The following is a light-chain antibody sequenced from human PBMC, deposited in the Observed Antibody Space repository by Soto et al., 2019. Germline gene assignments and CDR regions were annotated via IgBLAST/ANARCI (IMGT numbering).Light chain of an antibody. CDR2: EVT. Sequence: QSALTQPPSASGSPGQSVTISCTGTSSDVGAHNYVSWYQQHPGKAPKLMIYEVTKRPSGVPDRFSGSKSGNTASLTVSGLQAEDEADYYCSSYADSISVLFGGGTKLTVL. V-gene: IGLV2-8*01. J-gene: IGLJ3*02. CDR1: SSDVGAHNY. CDR3: SSYADSISVL.